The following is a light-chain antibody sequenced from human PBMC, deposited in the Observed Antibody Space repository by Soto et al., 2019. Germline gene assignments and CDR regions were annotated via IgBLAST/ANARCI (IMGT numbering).Light chain of an antibody. J-gene: IGKJ4*01. Sequence: DIQMTQSPSSLSASVGDRVTITCQASQDISNYLNWYQQKPGKAPKLLIYDASNSETGVPSRFSGSGSGTDYTFTISCLQPVDIATYYYQEYDNRLLAFGGGNKVEIK. CDR1: QDISNY. V-gene: IGKV1-33*01. CDR3: QEYDNRLLA. CDR2: DAS.